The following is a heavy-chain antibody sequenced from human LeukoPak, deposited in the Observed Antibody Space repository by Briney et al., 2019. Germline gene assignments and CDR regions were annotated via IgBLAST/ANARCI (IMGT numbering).Heavy chain of an antibody. D-gene: IGHD3-22*01. CDR1: GGSISSHY. J-gene: IGHJ4*02. CDR3: AGSFWDSSGYYYDY. Sequence: SETLSLTCTVSGGSISSHYRSWIRQPPGKGLEWIGYIYNSGSTNYNPSLKSRVTISVDTSKNQFSLKLSSVTAADTAVYYCAGSFWDSSGYYYDYWGQGTLVTVSS. V-gene: IGHV4-59*11. CDR2: IYNSGST.